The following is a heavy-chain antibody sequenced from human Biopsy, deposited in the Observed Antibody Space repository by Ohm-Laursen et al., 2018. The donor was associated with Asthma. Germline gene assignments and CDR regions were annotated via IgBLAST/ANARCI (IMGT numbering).Heavy chain of an antibody. V-gene: IGHV3-30-3*01. Sequence: SLRPSCAASRFTYEMHCVRQAPGKGLEWVAVISYDGSSIYYADSVKGRFTISRDNSKNTLSLQMNSLTAEDTAVYYCAREGVAGTHIEDWGQGTLVTASS. CDR3: AREGVAGTHIED. CDR1: RFTYE. J-gene: IGHJ4*02. CDR2: ISYDGSSI. D-gene: IGHD6-19*01.